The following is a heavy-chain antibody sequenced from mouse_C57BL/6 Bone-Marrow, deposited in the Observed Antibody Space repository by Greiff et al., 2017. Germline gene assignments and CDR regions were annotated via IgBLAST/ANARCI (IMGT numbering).Heavy chain of an antibody. CDR2: IDPANGNT. Sequence: VQLQQSVAELVRPGASVKLSCTASGFNIKNTYMHWVKQRPEQGLEWIGRIDPANGNTKYAPKFQGKATITADKSSSTAYMQLNSLTSEDSAVYFCARRGALRSWFAYWGQGTLVTVSA. CDR3: ARRGALRSWFAY. V-gene: IGHV14-3*01. D-gene: IGHD1-1*01. J-gene: IGHJ3*01. CDR1: GFNIKNTY.